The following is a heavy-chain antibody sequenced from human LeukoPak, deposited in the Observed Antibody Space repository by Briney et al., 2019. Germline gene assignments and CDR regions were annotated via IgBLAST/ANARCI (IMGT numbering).Heavy chain of an antibody. Sequence: SETLSLTCTVSGGSISSAGYYWGWIRQHPGKGLEWIAYIYHTGTTYYNPSLKSRVTISVDTSKNQLSLKLSAVTAADTAVYYGARNPDDAFDIWGEGTMVTVSS. J-gene: IGHJ3*02. CDR3: ARNPDDAFDI. CDR1: GGSISSAGYY. V-gene: IGHV4-31*03. CDR2: IYHTGTT.